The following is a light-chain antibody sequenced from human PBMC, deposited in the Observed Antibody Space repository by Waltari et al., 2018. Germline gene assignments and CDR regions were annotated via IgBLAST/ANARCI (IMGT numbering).Light chain of an antibody. J-gene: IGKJ5*01. CDR2: DAS. Sequence: EIVLTQSPATLSLSPGERATLSGRASQSVSSYLAWYQQKPGQAPRLPIYDASNRATGIPARFSGSGSGTDFTLTISSLEPEDFAVYYCQQRSNWPITFGQGTRLEIK. CDR3: QQRSNWPIT. V-gene: IGKV3-11*01. CDR1: QSVSSY.